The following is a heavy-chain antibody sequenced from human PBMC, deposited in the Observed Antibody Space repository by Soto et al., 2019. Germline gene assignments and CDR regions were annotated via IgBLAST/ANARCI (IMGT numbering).Heavy chain of an antibody. CDR2: ISHLEST. Sequence: SETLSLTCTVSGASISYGGFSWGWIRQSPGKGLEWIGYISHLESTYFHPSFKSRLTMSIDRTRNQFSLKLSSVTAADMAVYYCARGGGYDSFDYWGQGVLVTVS. CDR1: GASISYGGFS. D-gene: IGHD5-12*01. J-gene: IGHJ4*02. CDR3: ARGGGYDSFDY. V-gene: IGHV4-30-2*06.